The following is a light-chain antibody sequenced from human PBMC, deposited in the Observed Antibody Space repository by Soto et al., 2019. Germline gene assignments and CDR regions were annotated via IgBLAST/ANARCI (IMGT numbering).Light chain of an antibody. Sequence: EIVLTQSPGTLSLSPGDRATLSCRASQSVSSSYLAWCQQKPGQAPRLLIYAASSRATGIPDRFSGSGSGTDFTLTISRLEPEDFAVYYCQHYGSLPKTFGQGTKVDIK. CDR1: QSVSSSY. CDR2: AAS. J-gene: IGKJ1*01. CDR3: QHYGSLPKT. V-gene: IGKV3-20*01.